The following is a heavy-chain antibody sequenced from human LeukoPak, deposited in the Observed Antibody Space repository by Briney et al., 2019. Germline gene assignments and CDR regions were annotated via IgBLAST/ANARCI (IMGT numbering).Heavy chain of an antibody. CDR1: GASMSSNY. J-gene: IGHJ4*02. CDR3: ASTRRAAVAGRFDS. CDR2: IYHSGNT. D-gene: IGHD6-19*01. V-gene: IGHV4-4*09. Sequence: SETLSLACNVSGASMSSNYWSWIRQPPGKGLEWIGYIYHSGNTNYSPSLESRVTMSVDESKNQFSLRVHFVSAADTAVYYCASTRRAAVAGRFDSWGQGTLVTVSS.